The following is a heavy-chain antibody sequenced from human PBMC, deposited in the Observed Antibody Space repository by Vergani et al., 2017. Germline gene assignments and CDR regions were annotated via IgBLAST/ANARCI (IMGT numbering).Heavy chain of an antibody. V-gene: IGHV3-21*01. CDR2: ISSRSTYT. CDR3: ARGYKYDNSGYYYYLPDD. D-gene: IGHD3-22*01. Sequence: EVQLVESGGGLVKPGGSLRLSCAASGFTFSSYSMNWVRQAPGKGLEWVSSISSRSTYTYYADSVKGRFTISRDNAKSSLYLQMNSLRADDTAVYYCARGYKYDNSGYYYYLPDDGGQGTLVTVSS. J-gene: IGHJ4*02. CDR1: GFTFSSYS.